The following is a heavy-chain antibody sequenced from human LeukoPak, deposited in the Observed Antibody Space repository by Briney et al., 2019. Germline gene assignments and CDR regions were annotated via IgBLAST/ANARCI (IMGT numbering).Heavy chain of an antibody. Sequence: GGSLRLSCAASGFTFSSYAMRWVRQAPGKGLEWVANIKQDGSEIYYVHSVKGRFIISRDNAKNSVYLQMNSLRAEDTAIYYCARAMDTWGQGTMVTVSS. CDR3: ARAMDT. J-gene: IGHJ3*02. V-gene: IGHV3-7*03. CDR2: IKQDGSEI. CDR1: GFTFSSYA. D-gene: IGHD2-2*01.